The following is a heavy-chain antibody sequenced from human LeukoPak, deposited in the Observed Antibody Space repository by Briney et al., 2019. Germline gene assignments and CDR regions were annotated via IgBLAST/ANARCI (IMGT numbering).Heavy chain of an antibody. CDR1: GFTFEDYA. CDR2: ISWNSGTI. Sequence: GGSLRLSCAASGFTFEDYAMHWVRQAPGKGLEWVSGISWNSGTIGYADSVKGRFTISRDNAKNSLYLQMSSLRAEDTAFYYCAKGSGYLDYWGQGSLVTVSS. CDR3: AKGSGYLDY. D-gene: IGHD3-3*01. V-gene: IGHV3-9*01. J-gene: IGHJ4*02.